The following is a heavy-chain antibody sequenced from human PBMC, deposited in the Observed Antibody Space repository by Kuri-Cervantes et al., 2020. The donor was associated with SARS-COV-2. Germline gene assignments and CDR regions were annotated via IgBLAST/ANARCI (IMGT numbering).Heavy chain of an antibody. CDR1: GFTFSSYS. CDR3: ARVGGSYYYYYYMDV. J-gene: IGHJ6*03. CDR2: ISSSSSYI. Sequence: LSLTCAASGFTFSSYSMNWVRQAPGKGLEWVSSISSSSSYIYYADSVKGRFTISRDNAKNSLYLQMNSLRAEDTAVYYCARVGGSYYYYYYMDVWGKGTTVTVSS. V-gene: IGHV3-21*01. D-gene: IGHD1-26*01.